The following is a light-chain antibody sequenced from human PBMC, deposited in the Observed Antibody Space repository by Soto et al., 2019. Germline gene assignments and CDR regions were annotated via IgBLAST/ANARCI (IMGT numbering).Light chain of an antibody. CDR3: LQHHSYPQT. J-gene: IGKJ1*01. V-gene: IGKV1-5*01. CDR1: QSISSW. Sequence: DSQMLASRSTLSSSVVDIVPINCLASQSISSWLAWYQQKPGKAPKLLIYDASSLESGVPSRFSGSGSGKEFTLTISSLHPEDLENYYCLQHHSYPQTCGQGTKGDMK. CDR2: DAS.